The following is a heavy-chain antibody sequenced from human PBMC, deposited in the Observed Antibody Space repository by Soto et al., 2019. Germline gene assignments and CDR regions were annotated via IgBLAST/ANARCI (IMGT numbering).Heavy chain of an antibody. CDR1: GFTFSSYA. D-gene: IGHD2-2*01. Sequence: EVQLLESGGGLVQPGGSLRLSCAASGFTFSSYAMSWVRQAPGKGLEWVSAINSRGGSTYYADSVKGRFTISRDRSKNTLYLQMNSQRAEDTAVYYCAKDRSSTSGYAFDYWGQGTLVTVSS. CDR2: INSRGGST. CDR3: AKDRSSTSGYAFDY. V-gene: IGHV3-23*01. J-gene: IGHJ4*02.